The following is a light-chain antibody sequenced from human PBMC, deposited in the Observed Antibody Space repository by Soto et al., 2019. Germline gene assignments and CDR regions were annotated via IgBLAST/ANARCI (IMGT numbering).Light chain of an antibody. J-gene: IGKJ2*01. CDR3: QHYYNWPPYS. V-gene: IGKV3-15*01. CDR1: QSIGNN. Sequence: EIVMTQSPATLSVSPGESATLSCRASQSIGNNLAWYRQTPGQAPRLLIYDASTRATGIPARFTASGSGTGFTLTITGLRSEDFAVYYCQHYYNWPPYSFGQRTK. CDR2: DAS.